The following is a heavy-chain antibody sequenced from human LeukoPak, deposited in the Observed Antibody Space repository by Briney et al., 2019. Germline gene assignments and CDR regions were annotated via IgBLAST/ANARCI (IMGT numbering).Heavy chain of an antibody. CDR2: IKKDGSEK. CDR1: GFAFNTYW. CDR3: ARSGGYYDSSGYYISR. Sequence: GGSLRLSCAASGFAFNTYWMTWVRQAPGKGLEWVANIKKDGSEKNYVDSVKGRFIISRDNAKNSLYLQMNSLRAEDTAVYYCARSGGYYDSSGYYISRWGQGTLVTVSS. V-gene: IGHV3-7*01. D-gene: IGHD3-22*01. J-gene: IGHJ4*02.